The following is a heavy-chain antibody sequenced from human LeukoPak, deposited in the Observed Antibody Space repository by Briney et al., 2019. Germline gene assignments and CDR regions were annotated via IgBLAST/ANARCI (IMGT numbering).Heavy chain of an antibody. D-gene: IGHD6-13*01. V-gene: IGHV4-59*12. CDR3: ARGRGIAAADY. Sequence: SETLSLTCTVSGGSISSYYWSWIRQPPGKGLEWIGYIYYSGSTNYNPSLKSRVTISVDTSKNQFSLKLSSVTAADTAVYYCARGRGIAAADYWGQGTLVTVSS. J-gene: IGHJ4*02. CDR2: IYYSGST. CDR1: GGSISSYY.